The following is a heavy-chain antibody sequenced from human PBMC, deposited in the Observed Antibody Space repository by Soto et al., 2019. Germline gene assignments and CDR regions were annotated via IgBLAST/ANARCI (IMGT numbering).Heavy chain of an antibody. D-gene: IGHD1-1*01. CDR2: IYSGGST. V-gene: IGHV3-66*01. CDR1: GFTVNSHY. CDR3: AQHDWFDP. J-gene: IGHJ5*02. Sequence: GGSLRLSCAVSGFTVNSHYMSWVRQAPGKGLEWVSVIYSGGSTYYADSVKGRSTISRDISKNTLYLQMNSLRTEDSAVYDCAQHDWFDPWGQGTLVTVSS.